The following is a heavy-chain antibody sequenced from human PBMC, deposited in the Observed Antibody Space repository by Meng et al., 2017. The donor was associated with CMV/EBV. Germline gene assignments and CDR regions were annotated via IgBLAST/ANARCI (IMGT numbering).Heavy chain of an antibody. D-gene: IGHD6-6*01. CDR1: GGSISSYY. Sequence: GSLRLSCTVSGGSISSYYWSWIRQPPGKGLEWIGYIYYSGSTNYNPSLKSRVTISVDTSKNQFSLKLSSVTAADTAVYYCAREVIAARHPSYYYYYGMDVWGQGTTVTVSS. V-gene: IGHV4-59*01. CDR3: AREVIAARHPSYYYYYGMDV. CDR2: IYYSGST. J-gene: IGHJ6*02.